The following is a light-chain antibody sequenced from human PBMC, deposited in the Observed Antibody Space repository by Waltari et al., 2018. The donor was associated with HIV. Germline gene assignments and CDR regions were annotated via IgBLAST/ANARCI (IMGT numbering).Light chain of an antibody. CDR3: CSYAGSGTLV. CDR1: SSDVGSYNL. Sequence: QSALTQPASVSGSLGQSITISCTGTSSDVGSYNLVSWYQQYPGKAPKLVIYEGTKRPSGVSNRFSGSKSGNTASLRISGLQAEDEAEYSCCSYAGSGTLVFGGGTKLTVL. V-gene: IGLV2-23*01. CDR2: EGT. J-gene: IGLJ3*02.